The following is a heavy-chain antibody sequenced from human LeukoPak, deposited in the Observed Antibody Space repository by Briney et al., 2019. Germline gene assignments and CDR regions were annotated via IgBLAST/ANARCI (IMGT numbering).Heavy chain of an antibody. CDR1: GYTFTSYY. Sequence: ASVKVSCKAFGYTFTSYYMHWVRQAPGQGLEWMGIINPSVGSTSFAQKFQGRVTMTRDTSISTAYMELSRLRSDDTAVYYCARVRTYYYDSSGFDYWGQGTLVTVSS. CDR3: ARVRTYYYDSSGFDY. CDR2: INPSVGST. D-gene: IGHD3-22*01. J-gene: IGHJ4*02. V-gene: IGHV1-46*01.